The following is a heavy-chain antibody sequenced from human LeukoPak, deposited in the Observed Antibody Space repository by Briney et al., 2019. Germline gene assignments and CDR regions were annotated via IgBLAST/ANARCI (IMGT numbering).Heavy chain of an antibody. D-gene: IGHD3-22*01. CDR2: TNHSGST. CDR1: GGSFSGYY. CDR3: ARGRSLYYDSSGYYDWSAWFDP. V-gene: IGHV4-34*01. J-gene: IGHJ5*02. Sequence: SETLSLTCAVYGGSFSGYYWSWIAQPPGKGLEWIGETNHSGSTHYTPSLKSRVTISVDTSKNQFSLKLSSVTAADTAVYYCARGRSLYYDSSGYYDWSAWFDPWGQGTLVTVSS.